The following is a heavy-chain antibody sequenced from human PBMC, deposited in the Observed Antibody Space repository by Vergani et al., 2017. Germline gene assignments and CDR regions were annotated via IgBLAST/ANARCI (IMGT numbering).Heavy chain of an antibody. CDR1: GFTSAGYA. Sequence: EVQLEESGGGLVLPGRSLSLSCVPSGFTSAGYAMHWVRQAPGKGLVWVSGISWNSNSIGYADSVKGRFTISRDNAKNSLYLQMNSLGAEDTALYYCAKDLGTSSGGGWFDPWGKGTLFTVSA. CDR2: ISWNSNSI. D-gene: IGHD6-6*01. CDR3: AKDLGTSSGGGWFDP. J-gene: IGHJ5*02. V-gene: IGHV3-9*02.